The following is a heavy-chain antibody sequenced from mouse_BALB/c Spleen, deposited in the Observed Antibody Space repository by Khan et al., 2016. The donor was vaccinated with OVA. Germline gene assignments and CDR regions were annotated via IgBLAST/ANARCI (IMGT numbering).Heavy chain of an antibody. J-gene: IGHJ2*01. Sequence: EVQLQESGPGLVKPSQSLSLTCTVTGYSITSGYAWNWIRQFPGNKLEWMGYISYSGGTSYNPSLKSRISITRATSKNQFFLQLNSVTTEDTATYYCARGNYCGYYFDYWGQGTPLTVSS. CDR2: ISYSGGT. D-gene: IGHD1-1*01. CDR3: ARGNYCGYYFDY. V-gene: IGHV3-2*02. CDR1: GYSITSGYA.